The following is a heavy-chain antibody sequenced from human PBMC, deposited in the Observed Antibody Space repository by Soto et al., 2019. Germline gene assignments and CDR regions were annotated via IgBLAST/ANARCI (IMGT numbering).Heavy chain of an antibody. Sequence: LRLSCAASGFIFSSFALHWVRQAPGKGLGWVAVIRYDGTEKYNGDSVKGRFTISRDNSKNTVYLEMTSLKAEDTAVYYCARDFTQVGPLDFWGQGTLVTVSS. CDR1: GFIFSSFA. J-gene: IGHJ4*02. D-gene: IGHD1-26*01. V-gene: IGHV3-33*01. CDR2: IRYDGTEK. CDR3: ARDFTQVGPLDF.